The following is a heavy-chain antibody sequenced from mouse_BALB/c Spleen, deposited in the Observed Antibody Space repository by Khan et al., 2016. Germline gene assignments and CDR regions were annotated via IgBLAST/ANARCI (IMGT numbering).Heavy chain of an antibody. D-gene: IGHD1-1*01. Sequence: VQLQQSGPELVKPGASVKVSCKASAYAFTSYNMFWVKQSHGKSLEWIGYIDTYNGDTNYNQNFKGKATLTVDKSYSTAYMQINSLKSEDSAVYYCAREGITTGVTKGLDYWGQGTTLTVSS. CDR1: AYAFTSYN. CDR2: IDTYNGDT. V-gene: IGHV1S135*01. CDR3: AREGITTGVTKGLDY. J-gene: IGHJ2*01.